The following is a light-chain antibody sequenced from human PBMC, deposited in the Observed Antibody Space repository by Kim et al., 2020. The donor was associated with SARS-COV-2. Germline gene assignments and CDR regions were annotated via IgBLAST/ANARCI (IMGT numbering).Light chain of an antibody. Sequence: AIWMTQSPASFSASTGDRVTISCRASQDVYTYVAWYQQKPGQAPKLLIYTESTLQSGVPSRFSGSGSGTEFTLTISSLQSEDFATYYCQQYSDYPYTVGQGTKLEI. CDR2: TES. CDR1: QDVYTY. CDR3: QQYSDYPYT. V-gene: IGKV1-8*01. J-gene: IGKJ2*01.